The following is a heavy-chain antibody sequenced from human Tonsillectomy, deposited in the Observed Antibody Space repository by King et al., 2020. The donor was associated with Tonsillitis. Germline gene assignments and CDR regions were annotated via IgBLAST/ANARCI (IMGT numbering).Heavy chain of an antibody. D-gene: IGHD1-26*01. J-gene: IGHJ4*02. CDR3: TREEEGIVEGFYFDS. Sequence: VQLVESGGGLVQPGRSLRLSCAGSGFTFGDYAMSWFRQAPGKGLQWVGFIRIKAYGGRAEYAASVEGRFSISRDDSKSIAHLQMNSLRSEDTAVYYCTREEEGIVEGFYFDSWGQGTLVTVSS. V-gene: IGHV3-49*03. CDR2: IRIKAYGGRA. CDR1: GFTFGDYA.